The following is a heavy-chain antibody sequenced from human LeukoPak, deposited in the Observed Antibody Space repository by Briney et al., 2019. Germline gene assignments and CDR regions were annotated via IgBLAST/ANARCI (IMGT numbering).Heavy chain of an antibody. D-gene: IGHD3-10*01. Sequence: SETLSLTCTVYGGSISGSNFYWGWIRQPPGKGLEWIGSIYYSGTTYYSPSLKSRVTISIDTSQNHFSLKVTSVTAADTAVYYCARVPYYYGSGSFSYWGQGTLVTVSS. CDR2: IYYSGTT. J-gene: IGHJ4*02. V-gene: IGHV4-39*07. CDR3: ARVPYYYGSGSFSY. CDR1: GGSISGSNFY.